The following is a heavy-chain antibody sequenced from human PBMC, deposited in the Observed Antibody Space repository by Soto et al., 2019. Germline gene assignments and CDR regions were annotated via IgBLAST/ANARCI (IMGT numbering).Heavy chain of an antibody. CDR1: GYTFTSYF. Sequence: ASVKVSCKASGYTFTSYFMHWVRQAPGQGLEWMGLIRPSGGSTTYAQQFQGRATMTRDTSTSTVYMELSSLRYEDTAVYYCARIEGSAATIGDWGQGTLVTVSS. CDR3: ARIEGSAATIGD. CDR2: IRPSGGST. D-gene: IGHD6-25*01. V-gene: IGHV1-46*03. J-gene: IGHJ4*02.